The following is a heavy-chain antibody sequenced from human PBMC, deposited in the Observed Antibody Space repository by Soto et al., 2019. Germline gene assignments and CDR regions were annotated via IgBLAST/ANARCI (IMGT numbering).Heavy chain of an antibody. CDR1: GFTLSDHY. Sequence: GGSLRLSCAGSGFTLSDHYIDWVRQAPGKGLEWVGRSRDKPQGYSTAYAASVKGRFTTSRDESKNSAYLQMNSLKTEDTAVYYCVREISYVAGGHLYYGMDVLGQGTAGTVSS. D-gene: IGHD3-16*01. V-gene: IGHV3-72*01. J-gene: IGHJ6*02. CDR2: SRDKPQGYST. CDR3: VREISYVAGGHLYYGMDV.